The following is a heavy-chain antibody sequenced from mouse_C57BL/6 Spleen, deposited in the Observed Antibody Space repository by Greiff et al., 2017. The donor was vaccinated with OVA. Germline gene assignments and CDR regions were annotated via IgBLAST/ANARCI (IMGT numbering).Heavy chain of an antibody. CDR3: ARRGYYGSSYDFDY. J-gene: IGHJ2*01. D-gene: IGHD1-1*01. CDR2: IRNKANGYTT. V-gene: IGHV7-3*01. Sequence: EVKLMESGGGLVQPGGSLSLSCAASGFTFTDYYMSWVRQPPGKALAWLGFIRNKANGYTTEYSASVKGRFTISRDNSQSILYLQMNALRAEDSATYYCARRGYYGSSYDFDYWGQGTTLTVSS. CDR1: GFTFTDYY.